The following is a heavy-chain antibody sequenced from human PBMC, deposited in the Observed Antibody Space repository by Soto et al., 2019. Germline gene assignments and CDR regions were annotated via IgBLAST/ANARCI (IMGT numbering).Heavy chain of an antibody. CDR3: TASIFYYGMDV. V-gene: IGHV5-51*01. CDR2: IYPGDSDT. CDR1: GYTFTNYW. Sequence: PGESLKISCKGSGYTFTNYWIGWVRQMPGKGLEWMGIIYPGDSDTKYNPSFQGQVTISADKSITTTYLQWSSLKASDTAIYYCTASIFYYGMDVWGQGTTVTVSS. J-gene: IGHJ6*02.